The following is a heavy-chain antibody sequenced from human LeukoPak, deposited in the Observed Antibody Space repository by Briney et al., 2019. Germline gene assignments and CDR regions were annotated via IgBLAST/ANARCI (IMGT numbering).Heavy chain of an antibody. CDR1: GGTLSSYA. CDR3: ARSYYYDSSGLSYFDC. Sequence: ASVKVSCKASGGTLSSYAISWVRQAPGQGLEWMGGIIPIFGTANYAQKFQGRVTITADESTSTAYMELSSLRSEDTAVYYCARSYYYDSSGLSYFDCWGQGTLVTVSS. J-gene: IGHJ4*02. CDR2: IIPIFGTA. D-gene: IGHD3-22*01. V-gene: IGHV1-69*13.